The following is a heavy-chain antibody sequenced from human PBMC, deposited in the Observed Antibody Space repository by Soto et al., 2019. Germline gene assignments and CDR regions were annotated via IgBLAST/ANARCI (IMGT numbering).Heavy chain of an antibody. V-gene: IGHV3-23*01. Sequence: PGGSLRLSCVASEFTFSNYAMSWVRQAPGKGLEWVSAISYGGGTTYYADSVKGRFTISRDNSKNTLYLQMNSLRAEDTAVYNCAKNPGYYYDSTGYHFDYWGQGTLVTVSS. CDR1: EFTFSNYA. D-gene: IGHD3-22*01. CDR2: ISYGGGTT. CDR3: AKNPGYYYDSTGYHFDY. J-gene: IGHJ4*02.